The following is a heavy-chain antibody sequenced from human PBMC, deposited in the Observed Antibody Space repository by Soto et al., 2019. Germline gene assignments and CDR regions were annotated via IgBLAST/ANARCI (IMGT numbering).Heavy chain of an antibody. V-gene: IGHV3-15*07. CDR3: TTEPWRPGVRNYDSSGYYSG. CDR1: GFTFSNAW. Sequence: GGSLRLSCAASGFTFSNAWMNWVRQAPGKGLEWVGRIKSKTDGGTTDYAAPVKGRFTISRDDSKNTLYLQMNSLKTEDTAVYYCTTEPWRPGVRNYDSSGYYSGWGQGTLVTVSS. CDR2: IKSKTDGGTT. J-gene: IGHJ4*02. D-gene: IGHD3-22*01.